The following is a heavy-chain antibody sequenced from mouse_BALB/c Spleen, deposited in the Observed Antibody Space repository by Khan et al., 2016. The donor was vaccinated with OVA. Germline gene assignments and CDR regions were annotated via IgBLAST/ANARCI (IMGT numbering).Heavy chain of an antibody. D-gene: IGHD2-1*01. CDR2: INPSDGDT. CDR1: GYTFTSYY. J-gene: IGHJ3*01. V-gene: IGHV1S81*02. CDR3: IRSGYGTFAY. Sequence: QVQLQQSGAELVKPGASVKLSCKASGYTFTSYYMYWVKQRPGQGLEWIGEINPSDGDTNFNEKFRSKATLTVDKSSNTAYMQLSSLTSRDSAVYYCIRSGYGTFAYWGQGTLVTVSA.